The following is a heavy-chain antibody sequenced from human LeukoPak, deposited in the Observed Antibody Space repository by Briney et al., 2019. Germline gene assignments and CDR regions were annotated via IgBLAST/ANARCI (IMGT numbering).Heavy chain of an antibody. CDR3: AKDLESEYYYYYMDV. J-gene: IGHJ6*03. D-gene: IGHD5-24*01. CDR2: ISWNSGSI. V-gene: IGHV3-9*01. CDR1: GFTFDDYA. Sequence: GGSLRLSCAASGFTFDDYAMHWVRQAPGKGLEWVSGISWNSGSIGYADSVKGRFTISRDNAKNSLYLQMNSLRAEDTALYYCAKDLESEYYYYYMDVWGKGTTVTISS.